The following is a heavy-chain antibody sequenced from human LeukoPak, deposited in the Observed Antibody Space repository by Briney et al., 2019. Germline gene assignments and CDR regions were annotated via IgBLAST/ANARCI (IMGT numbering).Heavy chain of an antibody. V-gene: IGHV3-21*01. CDR1: GFTFSSYS. J-gene: IGHJ6*03. CDR3: ARAGTAQYCSSTSCYNKESVTVNYMDV. D-gene: IGHD2-2*02. Sequence: PGGSLRLSCAASGFTFSSYSMNWVRQAPGKGLEWVSSISSSSSYIYYADSVKGRFTISRDNAKNSLYLQMNSLRAEDTAVYYCARAGTAQYCSSTSCYNKESVTVNYMDVWGKGTTVTVSS. CDR2: ISSSSSYI.